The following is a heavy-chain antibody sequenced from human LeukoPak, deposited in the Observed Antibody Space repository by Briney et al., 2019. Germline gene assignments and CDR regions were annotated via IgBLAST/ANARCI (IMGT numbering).Heavy chain of an antibody. CDR1: GGSISSGDYP. CDR2: IFHTGHT. V-gene: IGHV4-30-2*01. J-gene: IGHJ4*02. D-gene: IGHD3-10*01. CDR3: ARGFYGSGSRFDY. Sequence: SQTLSLTCAVFGGSISSGDYPWSWIRQPPGKGLEWIGYIFHTGHTSHNPSLKSRVTISVDMSKNQLSLKLSSVTAADTAVYYCARGFYGSGSRFDYWGQGTLVTVSS.